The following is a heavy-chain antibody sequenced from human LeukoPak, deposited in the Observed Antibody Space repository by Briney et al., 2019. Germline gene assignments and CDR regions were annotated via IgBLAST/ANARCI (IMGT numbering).Heavy chain of an antibody. CDR3: AGERGEEYSSGWYKRNYFDN. Sequence: SETLSLTCSVSGGSISSGNYYWAWIRQPPGKGLEWIASGDYSGGTYYNPSLESRVAISADMSKNQFSLKLTSVTGADTAVYYCAGERGEEYSSGWYKRNYFDNWGQGIRVTVSS. CDR1: GGSISSGNYY. D-gene: IGHD6-19*01. CDR2: GDYSGGT. J-gene: IGHJ4*02. V-gene: IGHV4-39*07.